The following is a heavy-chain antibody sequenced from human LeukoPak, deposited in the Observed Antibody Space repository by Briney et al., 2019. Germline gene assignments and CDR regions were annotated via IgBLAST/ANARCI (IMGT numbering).Heavy chain of an antibody. CDR2: INPSGGST. CDR3: ARWRQRFQDWFDP. J-gene: IGHJ5*02. Sequence: GASVKVSCKASGYTFTSYYMHWVRQAPGQGLEWMEIINPSGGSTSYAQKFQGRVTMTRDMSTSTVYMELSSLRSEDTAVYYCARWRQRFQDWFDPWGQETLVTVSS. V-gene: IGHV1-46*01. CDR1: GYTFTSYY. D-gene: IGHD5-12*01.